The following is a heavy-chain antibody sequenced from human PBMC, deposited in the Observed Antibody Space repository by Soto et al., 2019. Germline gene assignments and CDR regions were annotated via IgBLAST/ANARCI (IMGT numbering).Heavy chain of an antibody. CDR2: ISYDGSNK. CDR1: VFPFRNYV. V-gene: IGHV3-30*18. D-gene: IGHD2-2*01. Sequence: PAVSMRLSSPASVFPFRNYVMHWVLPAPGKGLEWVAVISYDGSNKYYADSVRGRFTISRDNSKNTLFLQMNSLRPEDTAVYYCGKDQYQLIRRCYGLDVWGQGTTVTVSS. J-gene: IGHJ6*02. CDR3: GKDQYQLIRRCYGLDV.